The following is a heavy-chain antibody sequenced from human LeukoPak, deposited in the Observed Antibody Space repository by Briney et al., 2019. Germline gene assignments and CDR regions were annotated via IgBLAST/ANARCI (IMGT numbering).Heavy chain of an antibody. Sequence: SETLSLTCSFSGDSISTYYWSWIRQSPGKELEWIGYMYNRGSTIYNPSLKSRVTISTDTSKNQFSLRLTSVTAADTAVYYCARAEKAVTGTLDSWGQGTLITVSS. CDR1: GDSISTYY. D-gene: IGHD6-19*01. CDR2: MYNRGST. J-gene: IGHJ4*02. V-gene: IGHV4-59*01. CDR3: ARAEKAVTGTLDS.